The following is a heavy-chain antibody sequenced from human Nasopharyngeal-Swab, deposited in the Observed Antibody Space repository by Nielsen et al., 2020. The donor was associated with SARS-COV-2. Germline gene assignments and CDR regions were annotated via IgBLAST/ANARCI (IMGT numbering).Heavy chain of an antibody. D-gene: IGHD1-1*01. V-gene: IGHV3-33*01. CDR1: GFTFRNYG. CDR3: ARDEAGTANSGFDY. J-gene: IGHJ4*02. CDR2: IWYDGTNK. Sequence: GGSLRLSCAASGFTFRNYGMHWVRQAPGKGLEWVANIWYDGTNKYYADSVKGRFTISRDNTKNTLYLQMNSLRAEDTAIYYCARDEAGTANSGFDYWGQGTLVTVSS.